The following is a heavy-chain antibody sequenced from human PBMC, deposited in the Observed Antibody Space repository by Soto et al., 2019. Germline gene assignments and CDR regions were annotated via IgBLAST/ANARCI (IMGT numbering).Heavy chain of an antibody. Sequence: SETLSLTCTVSGGSFSGYFWTWIRQPPGKGLEWLAEINHSGITNYNPSVESRVSMSVDTSKNQFSLRLYSVTAADTAVYYCVRDGMGATRRRYFDYWGQGTLVTVSS. J-gene: IGHJ4*02. V-gene: IGHV4-34*01. D-gene: IGHD1-26*01. CDR1: GGSFSGYF. CDR2: INHSGIT. CDR3: VRDGMGATRRRYFDY.